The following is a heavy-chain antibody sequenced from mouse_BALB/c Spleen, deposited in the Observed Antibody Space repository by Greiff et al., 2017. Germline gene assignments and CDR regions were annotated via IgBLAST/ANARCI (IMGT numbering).Heavy chain of an antibody. Sequence: EVQGVESGGGLVKPGGSLKLSCAASGFAFSSYDMSWVRQTPEKRLEWVAYISSGGGSTYYPDTVKGRFTISRDNAKNTLYLQMSSLKSEDTAMYYCARQGDYYGTGFDYWGQGTTLTVSS. CDR1: GFAFSSYD. V-gene: IGHV5-12-1*01. J-gene: IGHJ2*01. CDR2: ISSGGGST. D-gene: IGHD1-2*01. CDR3: ARQGDYYGTGFDY.